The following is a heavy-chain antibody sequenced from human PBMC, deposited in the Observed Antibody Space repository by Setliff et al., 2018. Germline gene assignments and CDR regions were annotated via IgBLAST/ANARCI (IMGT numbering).Heavy chain of an antibody. CDR3: ARVRDCSGGSCHRGFYHYMDV. CDR2: NHAGNGIT. CDR1: GYLFTSYG. D-gene: IGHD2-15*01. V-gene: IGHV1-3*02. Sequence: KISCKASGYLFTSYGFSWVRQAPGQRLEWMGWNHAGNGITEYSQDLQGRVSITRDTSASTAYMELSSLRSEDTAVYYCARVRDCSGGSCHRGFYHYMDVWGKGTTVTVSS. J-gene: IGHJ6*03.